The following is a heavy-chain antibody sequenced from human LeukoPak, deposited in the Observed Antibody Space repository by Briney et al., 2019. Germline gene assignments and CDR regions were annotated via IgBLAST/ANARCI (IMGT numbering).Heavy chain of an antibody. CDR3: ARVANITTFGMDV. D-gene: IGHD3-9*01. CDR1: GFTFNIYE. CDR2: ITGSGTTI. J-gene: IGHJ6*02. Sequence: PGGSLRLSCAASGFTFNIYEMNWVRQAPGRGLEWIAYITGSGTTIHYADSVKGRFTISRDNSKNSVYLQMRNLRAEDTAVYYCARVANITTFGMDVWGQGTTVTVSS. V-gene: IGHV3-48*03.